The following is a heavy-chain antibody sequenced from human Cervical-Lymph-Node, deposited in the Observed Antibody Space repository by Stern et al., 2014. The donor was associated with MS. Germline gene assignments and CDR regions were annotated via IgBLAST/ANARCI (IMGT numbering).Heavy chain of an antibody. Sequence: MQLVESGGGVVQPGRSLRLSCAASGFTFSSYAMHWVRQAPGKGLGWVAVISYDGSNKYYADSVKGRFTISRDNSKNTLYLQMNSLRAEDTAVYYCAREKGVMIVVVTLDYWGQGTLVTVSS. J-gene: IGHJ4*02. CDR1: GFTFSSYA. CDR2: ISYDGSNK. D-gene: IGHD3-22*01. CDR3: AREKGVMIVVVTLDY. V-gene: IGHV3-30*01.